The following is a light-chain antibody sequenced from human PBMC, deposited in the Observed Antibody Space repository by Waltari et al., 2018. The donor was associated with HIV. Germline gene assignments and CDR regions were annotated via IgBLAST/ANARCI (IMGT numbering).Light chain of an antibody. V-gene: IGLV2-8*01. CDR2: EVS. Sequence: QSALTQPPSASGSPGQSVTISCTGTSSDVGGYNYVSWYQQHPGKAPKLMISEVSKRPSGVPDRFFGSKSGNTASLTVSGLQAEDEADYFCSSYAGSNNLVFGGGTKLTVL. CDR3: SSYAGSNNLV. J-gene: IGLJ2*01. CDR1: SSDVGGYNY.